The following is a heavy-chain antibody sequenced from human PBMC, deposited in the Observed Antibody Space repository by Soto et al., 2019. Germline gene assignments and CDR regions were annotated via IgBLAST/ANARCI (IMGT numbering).Heavy chain of an antibody. J-gene: IGHJ4*02. CDR2: ISAYNGNT. V-gene: IGHV1-18*01. CDR1: GYTFTSYG. Sequence: QVQLVQSEAEVKKPGASVKVSCKASGYTFTSYGISWVRQAPGQGLEWMGWISAYNGNTNYAQKLQGRVTMTTDTSTSTGYMELRSLGFDDTAVYYCARGPTIFGVVQTLGQSDYWGQGTLVTVSS. CDR3: ARGPTIFGVVQTLGQSDY. D-gene: IGHD3-3*01.